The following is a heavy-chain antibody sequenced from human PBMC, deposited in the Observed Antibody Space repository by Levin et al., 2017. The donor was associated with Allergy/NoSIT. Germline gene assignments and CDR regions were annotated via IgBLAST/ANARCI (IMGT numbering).Heavy chain of an antibody. D-gene: IGHD3-3*01. Sequence: GGSLRLSCAASGFTFSNAWMSWVRQAPGKGLEWVGRIKSKTDGGTTDYAAPVKGRFTISRDDSKNTLYLQMNSLRAEDTAVYYCASGLITTYAFDIWGQGTMVTVSS. CDR1: GFTFSNAW. J-gene: IGHJ3*02. CDR2: IKSKTDGGTT. V-gene: IGHV3-15*05. CDR3: ASGLITTYAFDI.